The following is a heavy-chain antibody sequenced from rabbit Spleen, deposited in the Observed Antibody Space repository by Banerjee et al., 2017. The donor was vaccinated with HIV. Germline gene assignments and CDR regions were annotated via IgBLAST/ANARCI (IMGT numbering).Heavy chain of an antibody. V-gene: IGHV1S40*01. D-gene: IGHD8-1*01. CDR1: GFSFNVNYD. Sequence: LVESGGGLVQPGASLTLTCTASGFSFNVNYDMCWVRQAPGKGLEWIGCIYTGNGKTYYASWAKGRFTISKTSNTVDLKMTSLTAADTATYFCARDGAGGSYFALWGPGTLVTVS. J-gene: IGHJ4*01. CDR2: IYTGNGKT. CDR3: ARDGAGGSYFAL.